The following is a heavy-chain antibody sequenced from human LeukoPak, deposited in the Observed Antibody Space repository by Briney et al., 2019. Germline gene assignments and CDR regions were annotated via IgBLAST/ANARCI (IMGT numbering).Heavy chain of an antibody. V-gene: IGHV1-2*02. D-gene: IGHD2-15*01. CDR3: ARGQTSTDCSGTYCYLLDY. CDR1: GYTFIDYY. CDR2: INPISGGT. Sequence: VASVKDSCKASGYTFIDYYVHWVRQAPGQGLEWMGWINPISGGTNYAQKFQGRVTMSRDTSISTAYMELSSLRSDDTAIYYCARGQTSTDCSGTYCYLLDYWGQGTLVTVSS. J-gene: IGHJ4*02.